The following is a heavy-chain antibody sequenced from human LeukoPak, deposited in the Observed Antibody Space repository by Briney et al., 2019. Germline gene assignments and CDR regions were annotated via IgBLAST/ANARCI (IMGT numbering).Heavy chain of an antibody. Sequence: AGRSLRLSCAASGFTVSSDYMSWVRQAPGKGLEWVSVIYTGGSTYYADSVKGRFTISRDTSKNTLYLQMNSLRAEDTAVYYCARGTSTVSAGYYWGQGTLVTVSS. CDR2: IYTGGST. CDR3: ARGTSTVSAGYY. V-gene: IGHV3-53*01. J-gene: IGHJ4*02. CDR1: GFTVSSDY. D-gene: IGHD6-19*01.